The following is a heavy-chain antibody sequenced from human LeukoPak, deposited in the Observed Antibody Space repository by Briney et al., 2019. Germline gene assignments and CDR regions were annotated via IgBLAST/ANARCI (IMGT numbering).Heavy chain of an antibody. CDR1: GFTFSSYA. CDR3: AREVVDTAMVMSAFDI. J-gene: IGHJ3*02. D-gene: IGHD5-18*01. CDR2: IIPIFGTA. V-gene: IGHV1-69*01. Sequence: GGSLRLSCAASGFTFSSYAISWVRQAPGQGLEWMGGIIPIFGTANYAQKFQGRVTITADESTSTAYMELSSLRSEDTAVYYCAREVVDTAMVMSAFDIWGQGTMVTVSS.